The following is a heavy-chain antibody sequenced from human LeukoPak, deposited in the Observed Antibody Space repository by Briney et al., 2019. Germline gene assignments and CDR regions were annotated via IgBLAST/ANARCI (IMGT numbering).Heavy chain of an antibody. D-gene: IGHD1-26*01. J-gene: IGHJ3*02. V-gene: IGHV4-59*08. CDR3: ARPVSAGATTDAFDI. CDR1: GGSISSYY. CDR2: IYYSGST. Sequence: TSETLSLTCTVSGGSISSYYWSWIRQPPGKGLEWIGYIYYSGSTNYNPSLKSRVTISVDTSKNQFSLKLSSVTAADTAVYYCARPVSAGATTDAFDIWGQGTMVTVSS.